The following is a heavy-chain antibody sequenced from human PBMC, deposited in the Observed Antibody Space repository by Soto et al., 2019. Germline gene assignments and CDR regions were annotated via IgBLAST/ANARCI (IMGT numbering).Heavy chain of an antibody. CDR2: IIPILGIA. CDR1: GGTFSSYT. J-gene: IGHJ6*03. Sequence: QVQLVQSGAEVKKPGSSVKVSCKASGGTFSSYTISWVRQAPGQGLEWMGRIIPILGIANYAQKFQGRVTITADKSTSTVYMEMRRLRSEDPAVYYCARDVVVVVAATYDYYYDMDVWGKGTTVTVSS. D-gene: IGHD2-15*01. V-gene: IGHV1-69*08. CDR3: ARDVVVVVAATYDYYYDMDV.